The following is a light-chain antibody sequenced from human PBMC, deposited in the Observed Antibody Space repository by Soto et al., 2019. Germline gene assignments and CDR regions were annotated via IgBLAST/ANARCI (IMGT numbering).Light chain of an antibody. V-gene: IGLV2-14*01. CDR2: DVS. Sequence: QSALTQPASVSGSPGQSITISCTGTSSDVGGYNYVSWYQQHPGKAPKLMIYDVSKRPSGVSNRFSGSKSGNTASLTISGLQAEDEADYYCSSYRSSSTLYVFGTGTKLTVL. CDR1: SSDVGGYNY. CDR3: SSYRSSSTLYV. J-gene: IGLJ1*01.